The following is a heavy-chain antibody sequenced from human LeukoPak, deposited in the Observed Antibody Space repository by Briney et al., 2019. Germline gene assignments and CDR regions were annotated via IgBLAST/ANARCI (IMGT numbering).Heavy chain of an antibody. D-gene: IGHD4-17*01. J-gene: IGHJ4*02. CDR2: MSYSGNS. V-gene: IGHV4-34*01. CDR3: ARTSTVTIDD. CDR1: GGSFSGYY. Sequence: PSETLSLTCAVYGGSFSGYYWSWIRQPPGKGLEWIGSMSYSGNSYYSPSLKSRVTISIDTSRNRFSLKLNSVTAADTAVYYCARTSTVTIDDWGQGTLVTVSS.